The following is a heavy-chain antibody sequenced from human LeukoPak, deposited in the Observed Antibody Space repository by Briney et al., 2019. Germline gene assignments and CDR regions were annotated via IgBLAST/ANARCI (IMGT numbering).Heavy chain of an antibody. CDR2: ISSDAAGT. CDR3: ATRAAPRVFDH. CDR1: GVTFSSYA. V-gene: IGHV3-23*01. Sequence: GGSLRLSCAASGVTFSSYAMAWVRQAPGKGLEWISSISSDAAGTRYADSVEGRFTISRDNFKNTVSLQMNSLRGEDTAVYYCATRAAPRVFDHWGQGVLVTVSS. J-gene: IGHJ4*02.